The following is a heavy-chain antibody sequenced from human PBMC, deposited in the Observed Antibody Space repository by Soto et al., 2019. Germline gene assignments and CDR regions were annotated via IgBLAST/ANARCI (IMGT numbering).Heavy chain of an antibody. CDR1: GFSFSSYS. V-gene: IGHV3-21*01. J-gene: IGHJ6*02. CDR2: ISSSSSAI. CDR3: ARSDGSGQTDA. D-gene: IGHD3-10*01. Sequence: EVQLVESGGGLGKPGGSLRLSCAASGFSFSSYSMNWVRQAPGKRLEWVSSISSSSSAIYYADSAKGRFTSSTDNAKNSLYLQMNHLRLADTHVYSCARSDGSGQTDAGGQGTTVTVSS.